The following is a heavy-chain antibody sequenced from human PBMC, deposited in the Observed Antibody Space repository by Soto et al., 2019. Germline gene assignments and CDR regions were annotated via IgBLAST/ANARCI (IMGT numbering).Heavy chain of an antibody. Sequence: AAVKVSCKACGCTFTSYGISWVRQAPGQGLEWMGWISAYNGNTNYAQKLQGRVTMTTDTSTSTAYMELRSLRSDDTAVYYCARDSFSRSYYDFWSGPDAFDYWGQGTLVTVSS. CDR1: GCTFTSYG. J-gene: IGHJ4*02. CDR3: ARDSFSRSYYDFWSGPDAFDY. V-gene: IGHV1-18*01. CDR2: ISAYNGNT. D-gene: IGHD3-3*01.